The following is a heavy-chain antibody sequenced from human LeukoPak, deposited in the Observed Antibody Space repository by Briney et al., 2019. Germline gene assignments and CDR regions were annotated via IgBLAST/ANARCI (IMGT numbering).Heavy chain of an antibody. Sequence: SETLSLTCTVSGGSISSYYWSWVRQPPGKGLEWIGYIYYSGSTNYNPSLKSRVTISVDTSKNQFSLKLSSVTAADTAVYYCARAGITFASWFDPWGQGTLVTVSS. CDR1: GGSISSYY. J-gene: IGHJ5*02. D-gene: IGHD3-16*01. CDR3: ARAGITFASWFDP. V-gene: IGHV4-59*01. CDR2: IYYSGST.